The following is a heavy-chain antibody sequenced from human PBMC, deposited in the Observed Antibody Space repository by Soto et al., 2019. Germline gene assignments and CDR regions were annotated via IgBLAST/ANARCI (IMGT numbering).Heavy chain of an antibody. V-gene: IGHV3-66*01. CDR2: IYSGGST. D-gene: IGHD1-26*01. CDR1: GFTVSSNY. CDR3: ARDLAVGASGHGYGMDV. J-gene: IGHJ6*02. Sequence: EVQLVESGGGLVQPGGSLRLSCAASGFTVSSNYMSWVRQAPGKGLEWVSVIYSGGSTYYADSVKGRFTFSRDNSKNTLYLQMNSLRAEDTAVYYCARDLAVGASGHGYGMDVWGQGTTVTVSS.